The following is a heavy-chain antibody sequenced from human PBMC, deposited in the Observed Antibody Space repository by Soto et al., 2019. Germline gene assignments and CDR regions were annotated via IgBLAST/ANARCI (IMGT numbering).Heavy chain of an antibody. CDR3: ARGAGRLQTPVDY. V-gene: IGHV3-48*02. CDR1: GFTFSSYS. Sequence: EVQLVESGGGLVQPGGSLRLSCAASGFTFSSYSMKWVRQAPGKGLEWVSYISSSSSTIYYADSVKGRFTISRDNAKNSLYLQMNSLRDEDTAVYYGARGAGRLQTPVDYWGQGTLVTVSS. CDR2: ISSSSSTI. J-gene: IGHJ4*02. D-gene: IGHD6-25*01.